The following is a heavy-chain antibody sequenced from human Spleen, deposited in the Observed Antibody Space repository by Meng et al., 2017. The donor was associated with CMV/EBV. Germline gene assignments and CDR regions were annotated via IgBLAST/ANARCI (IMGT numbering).Heavy chain of an antibody. V-gene: IGHV1-69*05. CDR1: GDTFSSYA. Sequence: SVKVSCKASGDTFSSYAISWVRQAPGHGLEWMGGLIPVSGTRNNAQKFQGRVTITTDESTSTAYMELSSLRSEDTAVYYCARGLGYCSSTSCYTSYYYYGMDVWGQGTTVTVSS. D-gene: IGHD2-2*02. CDR2: LIPVSGTR. CDR3: ARGLGYCSSTSCYTSYYYYGMDV. J-gene: IGHJ6*02.